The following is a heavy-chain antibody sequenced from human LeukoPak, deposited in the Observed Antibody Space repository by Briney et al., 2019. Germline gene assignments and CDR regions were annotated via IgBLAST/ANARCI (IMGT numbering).Heavy chain of an antibody. D-gene: IGHD3-10*01. V-gene: IGHV4-59*12. CDR1: DDSITIYY. J-gene: IGHJ3*02. Sequence: SETLSLTCTVSDDSITIYYWSWIRQPPGKGLEWIGYIDHTGSTNYNPSLNSRVTISRDTSKNHFSLKLSSATAADTAVYYCARGRWGGNAFDIWGQGTMVTVSS. CDR2: IDHTGST. CDR3: ARGRWGGNAFDI.